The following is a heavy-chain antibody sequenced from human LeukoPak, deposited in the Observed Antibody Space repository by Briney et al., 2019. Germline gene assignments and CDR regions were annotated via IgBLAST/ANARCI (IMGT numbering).Heavy chain of an antibody. J-gene: IGHJ5*02. V-gene: IGHV1-69*13. CDR2: IIPIFGTA. Sequence: SVKVSCKASGGTFSSYAISWVRQAPGQGLELMGGIIPIFGTANYAQKSQGRVTITADESTSTAYMELSSLRSEDTAVYYCARSMVQGNWFDPWGQGTLVTVSS. D-gene: IGHD3-10*01. CDR3: ARSMVQGNWFDP. CDR1: GGTFSSYA.